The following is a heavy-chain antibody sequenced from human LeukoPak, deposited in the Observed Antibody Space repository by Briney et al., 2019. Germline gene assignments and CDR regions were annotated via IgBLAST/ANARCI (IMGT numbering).Heavy chain of an antibody. CDR2: IYTSGST. Sequence: SETLSLTCTVSGGSISSYYWRWIRQPPGKGLEWIGYIYTSGSTNYNPSLKSRVTISVDTSKNQFSLKLSSVTAADTAVYYCARSFPWGGGFVPWGQGTLVTVSS. CDR1: GGSISSYY. V-gene: IGHV4-4*09. D-gene: IGHD7-27*01. CDR3: ARSFPWGGGFVP. J-gene: IGHJ5*02.